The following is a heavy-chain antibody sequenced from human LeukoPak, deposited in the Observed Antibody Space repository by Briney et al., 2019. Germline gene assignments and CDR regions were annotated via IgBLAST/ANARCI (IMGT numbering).Heavy chain of an antibody. Sequence: SETLSLTCTVSGYSISSGYYWGWIRQPPGKGLEWIGSIYHSGSTYYNPSLKSRVTISVDTSKNQFSLKLSSVTAADTAVYYCARRAHYDFWSGYPPGYFDYWGQGTLVTVSS. CDR1: GYSISSGYY. J-gene: IGHJ4*02. V-gene: IGHV4-38-2*02. D-gene: IGHD3-3*01. CDR3: ARRAHYDFWSGYPPGYFDY. CDR2: IYHSGST.